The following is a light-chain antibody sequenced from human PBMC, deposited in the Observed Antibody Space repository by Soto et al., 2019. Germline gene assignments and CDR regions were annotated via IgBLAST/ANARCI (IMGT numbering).Light chain of an antibody. CDR2: QDS. J-gene: IGLJ2*01. CDR3: QAWDSSHVV. CDR1: RMGDKY. V-gene: IGLV3-1*01. Sequence: SYELTQPPSVSVSPGQTASITCSGDRMGDKYACWYQQKAGQSPILVIHQDSKRPSGIPERFSGSNSGNTATLIISGTQAMDEADYYCQAWDSSHVVFGGGTKLTVL.